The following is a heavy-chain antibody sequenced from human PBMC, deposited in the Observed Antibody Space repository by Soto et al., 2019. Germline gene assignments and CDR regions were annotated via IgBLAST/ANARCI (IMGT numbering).Heavy chain of an antibody. Sequence: QVTLKESGPVLVKPTETLTLTCTVSGFSLSNARMGVSWIRQPPGKALEWLAHIFSNDEKSYSTSLKSSLTISKDTSKSQVFLTMTNMDPVDTATYYCARLTYYYDSSGYYPSRYFDYWGQGTLVTVSS. D-gene: IGHD3-22*01. CDR1: GFSLSNARMG. CDR3: ARLTYYYDSSGYYPSRYFDY. CDR2: IFSNDEK. V-gene: IGHV2-26*01. J-gene: IGHJ4*02.